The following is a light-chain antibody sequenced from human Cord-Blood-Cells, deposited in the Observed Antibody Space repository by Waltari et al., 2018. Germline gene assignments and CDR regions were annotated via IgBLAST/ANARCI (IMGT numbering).Light chain of an antibody. CDR1: QSVSSY. CDR3: QQRSNWPPT. CDR2: DAS. J-gene: IGKJ4*01. V-gene: IGKV3-11*01. Sequence: EIVLTQHPATLSLSPGERATLSCRASQSVSSYLAWYQQKPGQAPRLLIYDASNRATGIPARFSGSGSGTDFTLTISSLEPEDFAVYYCQQRSNWPPTFGGGTKVGIK.